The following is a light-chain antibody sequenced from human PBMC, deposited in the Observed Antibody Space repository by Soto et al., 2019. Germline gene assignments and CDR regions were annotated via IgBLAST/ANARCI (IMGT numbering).Light chain of an antibody. Sequence: QSALTQPTSVTGSAGQSITISCTGTSSDVGGYNSVSWYQQHPGKAPKLMIYEVSNRPSGVSNRFSGSKSGNTASLTISGLQAEDEADYYCSSYTTSSTLLYVFGTGTKVTV. CDR2: EVS. V-gene: IGLV2-14*01. CDR3: SSYTTSSTLLYV. J-gene: IGLJ1*01. CDR1: SSDVGGYNS.